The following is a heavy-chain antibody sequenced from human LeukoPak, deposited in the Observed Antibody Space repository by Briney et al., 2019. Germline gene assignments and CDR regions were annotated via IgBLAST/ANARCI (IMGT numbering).Heavy chain of an antibody. D-gene: IGHD5-18*01. CDR1: GFTFSSYS. Sequence: GGSLRLSCAASGFTFSSYSMNWVRQAPGKGLEWVSSISSSSSYIYYADSVKGRFTISRDNAKNSLYLQMNSLRAEDTAVYYCAREARSSYGSDYWGQGTLVTVSS. V-gene: IGHV3-21*01. J-gene: IGHJ4*02. CDR2: ISSSSSYI. CDR3: AREARSSYGSDY.